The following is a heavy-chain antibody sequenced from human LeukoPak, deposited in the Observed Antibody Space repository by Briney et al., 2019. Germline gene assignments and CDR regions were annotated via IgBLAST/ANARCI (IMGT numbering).Heavy chain of an antibody. J-gene: IGHJ4*02. CDR2: IKQDGSEK. V-gene: IGHV3-7*01. Sequence: GGSLRLSCAASGFTFNSYWMSWVRQAPGKGLGWVANIKQDGSEKYYVDSVKGRFTISRDNAKNSLYLQMNSLRAEDTAVYYCALSRTLDYWGQGTLVTVSS. CDR3: ALSRTLDY. CDR1: GFTFNSYW.